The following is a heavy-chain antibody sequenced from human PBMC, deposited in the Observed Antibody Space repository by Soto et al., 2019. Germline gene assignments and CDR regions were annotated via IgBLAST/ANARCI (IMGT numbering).Heavy chain of an antibody. V-gene: IGHV3-23*01. CDR2: ISGSGGST. D-gene: IGHD3-10*01. CDR1: GFTFSSYA. J-gene: IGHJ6*03. CDR3: ASRPVLLWFGEDPGYMDV. Sequence: GSLRLSCAASGFTFSSYAMSWVRQAPGKGLEWVSAISGSGGSTYYAASVKGRFTISRDNSKNTRYLQMNSLRAEDTAVYYCASRPVLLWFGEDPGYMDVWGKGTTVTVSS.